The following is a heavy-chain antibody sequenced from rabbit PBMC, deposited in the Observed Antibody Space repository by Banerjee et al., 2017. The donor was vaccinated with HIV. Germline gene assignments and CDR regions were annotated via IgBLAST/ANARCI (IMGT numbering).Heavy chain of an antibody. Sequence: QSLEESGGDLVKPGASLTLTCKASGFDFSSYWMCWVRQAPGKGLEWIACIYGGSSGSTRYASWVNGRFTISKTSSTTVTLQMTSLAAADTATYFCARSYDTSGWAYFNLWGPGTLVTVS. CDR2: IYGGSSGST. J-gene: IGHJ4*01. CDR1: GFDFSSYW. V-gene: IGHV1S40*01. CDR3: ARSYDTSGWAYFNL. D-gene: IGHD4-1*01.